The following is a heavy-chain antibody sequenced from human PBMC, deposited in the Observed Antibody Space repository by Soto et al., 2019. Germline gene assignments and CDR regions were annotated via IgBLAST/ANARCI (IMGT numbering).Heavy chain of an antibody. Sequence: QVQLVESGGGVVQPGRSLRLSCAASGFTFSSYGMNWVRQAPGKGLEWVAVIWYDGSNKYYADSVKGRFTISRDNSKNTLYLQMNSLRAEDTAVYYCARTKAVAAKTQYYFDYWGQGTLVTVSP. V-gene: IGHV3-33*01. CDR1: GFTFSSYG. D-gene: IGHD6-19*01. CDR3: ARTKAVAAKTQYYFDY. CDR2: IWYDGSNK. J-gene: IGHJ4*02.